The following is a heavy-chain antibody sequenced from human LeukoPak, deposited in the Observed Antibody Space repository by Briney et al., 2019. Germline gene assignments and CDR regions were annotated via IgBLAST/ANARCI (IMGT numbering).Heavy chain of an antibody. Sequence: SETLSLTCAVYVGSFSDYQWSWIRQSPGRGLEWIGEINHSGDTNYNPSLKSRVAFSVDTSKNQFSLKLRSVIAADTAVYYCACLSSGYYYADYWGQGTLVTVSS. D-gene: IGHD3-22*01. CDR2: INHSGDT. V-gene: IGHV4-34*01. CDR1: VGSFSDYQ. CDR3: ACLSSGYYYADY. J-gene: IGHJ4*02.